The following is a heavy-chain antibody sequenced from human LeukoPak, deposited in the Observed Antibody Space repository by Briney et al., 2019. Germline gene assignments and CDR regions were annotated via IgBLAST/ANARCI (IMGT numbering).Heavy chain of an antibody. Sequence: GWSLRLSCAASGFTFDKTAMHWVRQAPGKGLEWVSGISWNSAKIDYADSVKGRFTISRDNAKNSLFLQMNSLRAEDTALYYCAKEGSDCTNGICRYFDNWGQGTLVTVSS. CDR3: AKEGSDCTNGICRYFDN. J-gene: IGHJ4*02. V-gene: IGHV3-9*01. CDR1: GFTFDKTA. D-gene: IGHD2-8*01. CDR2: ISWNSAKI.